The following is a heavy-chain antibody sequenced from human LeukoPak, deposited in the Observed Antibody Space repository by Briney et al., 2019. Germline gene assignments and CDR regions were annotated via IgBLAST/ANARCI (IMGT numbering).Heavy chain of an antibody. V-gene: IGHV5-51*01. CDR1: GYSFTSYW. CDR3: ARPLWDRQQLGAFDL. CDR2: IYPGDSDT. Sequence: GESLKISCKGSGYSFTSYWIGWVRQMPGKGLEWMGIIYPGDSDTRYSPSFQGQVTISADKSISTAYLQWSSLKPSDTAMYYCARPLWDRQQLGAFDLWGQGTMVTVSS. D-gene: IGHD6-13*01. J-gene: IGHJ3*01.